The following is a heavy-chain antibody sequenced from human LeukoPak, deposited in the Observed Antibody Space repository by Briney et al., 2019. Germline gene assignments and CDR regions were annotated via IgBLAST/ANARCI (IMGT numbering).Heavy chain of an antibody. V-gene: IGHV3-21*01. CDR1: GFTFKTYS. Sequence: GGSLRLSCAASGFTFKTYSMNWVRQAPGKGLEWVSSISSSSSYIYYADSVKGRFTISRDNAKNSLYLQMNSLRAEDTAVYYCARDQYYDSSGYPQYWGQGTLVTVSS. CDR2: ISSSSSYI. J-gene: IGHJ4*02. CDR3: ARDQYYDSSGYPQY. D-gene: IGHD3-22*01.